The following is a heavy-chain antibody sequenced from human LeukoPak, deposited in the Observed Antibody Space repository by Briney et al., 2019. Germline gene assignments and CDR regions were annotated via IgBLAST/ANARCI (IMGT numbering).Heavy chain of an antibody. CDR2: INPNSGGT. Sequence: GALVKVSCKASGYTFAGYYMHWVRQAPGQGLEWMGWINPNSGGTNYAQKFQGRVTMTRDTSTSTAYMELSRLRSDDTAVYYCARGLEIVGATTNWFDPWGRGTLVTVSS. J-gene: IGHJ5*02. D-gene: IGHD1-26*01. V-gene: IGHV1-2*02. CDR3: ARGLEIVGATTNWFDP. CDR1: GYTFAGYY.